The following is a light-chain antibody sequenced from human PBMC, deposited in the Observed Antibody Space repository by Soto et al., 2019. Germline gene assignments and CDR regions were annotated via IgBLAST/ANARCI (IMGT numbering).Light chain of an antibody. V-gene: IGLV2-23*02. CDR1: SSDVGSHNF. CDR2: EVT. Sequence: QSALTQPASVSGSPGQSITISCTGTSSDVGSHNFVSWYQQRPGKAPKLMIFEVTKRPSGVSSRFSASKSGNTASLTISGVQAEDEADYYCQSYDRSLSSPIFGGGTKLTVL. CDR3: QSYDRSLSSPI. J-gene: IGLJ2*01.